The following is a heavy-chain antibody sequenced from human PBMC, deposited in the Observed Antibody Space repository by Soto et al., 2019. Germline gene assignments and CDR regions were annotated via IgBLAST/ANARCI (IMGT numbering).Heavy chain of an antibody. J-gene: IGHJ6*02. D-gene: IGHD3-16*01. CDR1: GFTFSIYA. Sequence: VQLLESGGGLVQPGGSLRLSCAASGFTFSIYAMSWVRQAPGKGLEWVSAISVSGGSTFYADSVKGRFTISRDNSKNTLHLEMKSFRAEDTALYYCAKARGGYSYYGLDVWGQGSTVTVSS. CDR2: ISVSGGST. CDR3: AKARGGYSYYGLDV. V-gene: IGHV3-23*01.